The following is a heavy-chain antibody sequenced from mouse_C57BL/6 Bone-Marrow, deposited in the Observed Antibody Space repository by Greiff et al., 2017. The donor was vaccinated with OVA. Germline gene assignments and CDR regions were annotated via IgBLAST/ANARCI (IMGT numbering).Heavy chain of an antibody. V-gene: IGHV3-6*01. J-gene: IGHJ2*01. CDR1: GYSITSGYY. CDR3: ARVTTVVKGDY. D-gene: IGHD1-1*01. Sequence: EVQLVESGPGLVKPSQSLSLTCSVTGYSITSGYYWNWIRQFPGNKLEWMGYISYDGSNNYNPSLKNRISITRDTSKNQFFLKLNSVTTEDTATYYCARVTTVVKGDYWGQGTTLTVSS. CDR2: ISYDGSN.